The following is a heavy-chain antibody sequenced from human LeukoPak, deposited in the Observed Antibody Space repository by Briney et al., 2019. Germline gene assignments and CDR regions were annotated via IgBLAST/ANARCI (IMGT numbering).Heavy chain of an antibody. CDR1: GGSISSYY. D-gene: IGHD2-2*01. CDR3: AREATGYCSSTSCTREGYMDV. Sequence: SETLSLTCTVSGGSISSYYWSWIRQPAGKGLEWIGRIYTSGSTNYNVSLKSRVTISVDTSKNQFSLKLSSVTAADTAVYYCAREATGYCSSTSCTREGYMDVWGKGTTVTVSS. V-gene: IGHV4-4*07. CDR2: IYTSGST. J-gene: IGHJ6*03.